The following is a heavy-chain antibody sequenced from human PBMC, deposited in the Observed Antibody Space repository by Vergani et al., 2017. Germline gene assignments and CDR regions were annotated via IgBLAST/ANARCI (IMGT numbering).Heavy chain of an antibody. J-gene: IGHJ1*01. V-gene: IGHV3-7*01. Sequence: EVRLEESGGGLVQPGGSLRLSCAVSGFTFGDYYMAWLRLAPGKGLDWVASIKRDGTETFYVDSVKGRFTISRDNAKTTLYLQMNSLRDEDRGVYYCARISGGSAPYLHYWGQGTLVTV. D-gene: IGHD2-15*01. CDR1: GFTFGDYY. CDR2: IKRDGTET. CDR3: ARISGGSAPYLHY.